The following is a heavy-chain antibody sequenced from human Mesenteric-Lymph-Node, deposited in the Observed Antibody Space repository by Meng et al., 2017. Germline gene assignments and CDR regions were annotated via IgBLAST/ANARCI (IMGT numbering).Heavy chain of an antibody. CDR3: ARGGGGLAY. Sequence: ASVMVSCKASGYTFTDYYMHWVRRAPGQGREWMGWIKPDSGATNNAQKFQGRVTMTRDTSITTAYMQLYRLTSDDSAVYYCARGGGGLAYWGQGPLVTVSS. V-gene: IGHV1-2*02. J-gene: IGHJ4*02. CDR1: GYTFTDYY. CDR2: IKPDSGAT. D-gene: IGHD3-16*01.